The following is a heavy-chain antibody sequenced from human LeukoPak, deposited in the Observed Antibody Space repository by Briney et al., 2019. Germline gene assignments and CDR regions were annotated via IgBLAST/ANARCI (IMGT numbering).Heavy chain of an antibody. CDR3: AKGQSTIATRSFDS. CDR1: GFIYSTYY. J-gene: IGHJ4*02. CDR2: ISTNSANT. Sequence: GGSLRLSCTASGFIYSTYYMNWVRQAPGKGLEWVSTISTNSANTYYTDSVKGRFTISRDNSKNTLFLQMNSLRAEDTAVYYCAKGQSTIATRSFDSWGQGTLVTVSS. V-gene: IGHV3-23*01. D-gene: IGHD6-6*01.